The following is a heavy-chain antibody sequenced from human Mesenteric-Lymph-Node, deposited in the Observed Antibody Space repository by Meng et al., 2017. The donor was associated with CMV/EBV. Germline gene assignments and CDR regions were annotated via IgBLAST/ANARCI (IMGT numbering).Heavy chain of an antibody. CDR3: ARDGGRKDDY. D-gene: IGHD3-16*01. J-gene: IGHJ4*02. Sequence: GESLKISCAASGFTFSDYYMSWIRQAPGKGLEWVSYISSSSSTIYYADSVKGRFTISRDNAKNSLYLQMNSLRVEDTAVYYCARDGGRKDDYWGQGALVTVSS. V-gene: IGHV3-11*04. CDR2: ISSSSSTI. CDR1: GFTFSDYY.